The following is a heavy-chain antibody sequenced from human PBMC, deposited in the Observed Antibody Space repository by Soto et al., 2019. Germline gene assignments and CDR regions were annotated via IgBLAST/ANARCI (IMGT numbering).Heavy chain of an antibody. CDR2: FYSTEST. CDR1: GGSISNYY. V-gene: IGHV4-4*07. CDR3: ARDLGDYSYYFGMDV. Sequence: SETLSLTCLVSGGSISNYYWSWIRQPVGKGLEWIGRFYSTESTNYNPSLKGRVTMSVDTSKNHFSLKLRSVTASDTAIYYCARDLGDYSYYFGMDVWGQGTTVTVSS. D-gene: IGHD4-17*01. J-gene: IGHJ6*02.